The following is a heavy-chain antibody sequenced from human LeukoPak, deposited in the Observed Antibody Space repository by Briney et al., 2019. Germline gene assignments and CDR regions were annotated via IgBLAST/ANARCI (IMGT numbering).Heavy chain of an antibody. CDR2: IYYSGST. J-gene: IGHJ1*01. Sequence: SETLSLTCAVYGGSFSSYYWGWIRQPPGKGLEWIGSIYYSGSTYYNPSLKSRVTISVDTSKNQFSLKLSSVTAADTAVYYCARHFSGSYSPYFQHWGQGTLVTVSS. CDR1: GGSFSSYY. CDR3: ARHFSGSYSPYFQH. D-gene: IGHD1-26*01. V-gene: IGHV4-39*01.